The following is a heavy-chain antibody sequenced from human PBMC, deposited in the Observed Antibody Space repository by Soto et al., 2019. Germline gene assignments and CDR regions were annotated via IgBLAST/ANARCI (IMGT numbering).Heavy chain of an antibody. CDR1: GGSFSGYY. Sequence: SETLSLTCAVYGGSFSGYYWSWIRQSPGKGLEWIGEINHSGSTNYNPSLKSRVTISVDTSKNQFSLKLSSVTAADTAVYYCARGTRRIAARLVGFWFDPWGQGTLVTVSS. CDR2: INHSGST. V-gene: IGHV4-34*01. D-gene: IGHD6-6*01. CDR3: ARGTRRIAARLVGFWFDP. J-gene: IGHJ5*02.